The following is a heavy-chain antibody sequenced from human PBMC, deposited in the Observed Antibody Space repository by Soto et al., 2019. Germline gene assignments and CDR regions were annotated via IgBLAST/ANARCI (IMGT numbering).Heavy chain of an antibody. CDR2: IYYSGST. Sequence: SETLSLTCTVSGGSISSYYWSWIRQPPGKGLEWIGYIYYSGSTNYNPSPKSRVTISVDTSKNQFSLKLSSVTAADTAVYYCARVTAAGTYYYYYYMDVWGKGTTVTVSS. CDR1: GGSISSYY. CDR3: ARVTAAGTYYYYYYMDV. D-gene: IGHD6-13*01. J-gene: IGHJ6*03. V-gene: IGHV4-59*01.